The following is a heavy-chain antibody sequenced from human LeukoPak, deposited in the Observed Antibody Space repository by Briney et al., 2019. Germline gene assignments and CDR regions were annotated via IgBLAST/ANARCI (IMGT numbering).Heavy chain of an antibody. Sequence: GGSLRLSCAASGFTFSIYSMNWVRQAPGKGLEWVSSISSTSSYINYADLVRGRFTISRDNSKSTLYLQMNSLRAEDTAIYFCAYLDSSGFYYGRLRYWGQGTPVTVSS. CDR1: GFTFSIYS. J-gene: IGHJ4*02. CDR2: ISSTSSYI. D-gene: IGHD3-22*01. CDR3: AYLDSSGFYYGRLRY. V-gene: IGHV3-21*04.